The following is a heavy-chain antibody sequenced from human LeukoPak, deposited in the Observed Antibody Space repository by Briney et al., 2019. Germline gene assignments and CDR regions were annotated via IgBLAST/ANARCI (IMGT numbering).Heavy chain of an antibody. J-gene: IGHJ4*02. D-gene: IGHD3-22*01. CDR1: GGSISSSSYY. V-gene: IGHV4-39*07. Sequence: PSKTLSLTCTVSGGSISSSSYYWGWIRQPPGKGLEWIGSIYYSGSTYYNPSLKSRVTISVDTSKNQFSLKLSSVTAADTAVYYCARGDYYDSWELDYWGQGTLVTVSS. CDR2: IYYSGST. CDR3: ARGDYYDSWELDY.